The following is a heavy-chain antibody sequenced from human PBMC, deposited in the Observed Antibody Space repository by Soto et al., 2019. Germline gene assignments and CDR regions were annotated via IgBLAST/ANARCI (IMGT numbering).Heavy chain of an antibody. CDR1: GYTFTSYG. Sequence: QVQLVQSGAEVKKPGASVKVSCKASGYTFTSYGISWVRQAPGQGLERMGWISAYNGNTNYAQKLQGRVTMTTDTSTSTAYMELRSLRSDDTAVYYCAREGECTSGSGSYCYPGMDVWGQGTTVTVSS. CDR3: AREGECTSGSGSYCYPGMDV. J-gene: IGHJ6*02. CDR2: ISAYNGNT. D-gene: IGHD3-10*01. V-gene: IGHV1-18*01.